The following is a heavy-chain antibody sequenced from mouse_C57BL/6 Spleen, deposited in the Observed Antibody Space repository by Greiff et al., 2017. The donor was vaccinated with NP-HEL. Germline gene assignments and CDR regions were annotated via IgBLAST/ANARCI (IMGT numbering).Heavy chain of an antibody. CDR3: ARCPIYYYGSSPLNFDY. CDR2: INPNNGGT. D-gene: IGHD1-1*01. V-gene: IGHV1-18*01. Sequence: EVKLQESGPELVKPGASVKIPCKASGYTFTDYNMDWVKQSHGKSLEWIGDINPNNGGTIYNQKFKGKATLTVDKSSSTAYMELRSLTSEDTAVYYCARCPIYYYGSSPLNFDYWGQGTTLTVSS. CDR1: GYTFTDYN. J-gene: IGHJ2*01.